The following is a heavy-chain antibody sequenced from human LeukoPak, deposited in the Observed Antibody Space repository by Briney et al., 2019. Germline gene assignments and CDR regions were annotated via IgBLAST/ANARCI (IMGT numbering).Heavy chain of an antibody. CDR1: GFTFSSIH. Sequence: GGSLRLSCAASGFTFSSIHMVWVRQAPGRGPEWVANVNRDGSETYYLDSVKGRFTISKDNAKNSLYLQMNSLRAEDTALYHCARNNGMDVWGQGTTVIVSS. J-gene: IGHJ6*02. CDR2: VNRDGSET. CDR3: ARNNGMDV. V-gene: IGHV3-7*03.